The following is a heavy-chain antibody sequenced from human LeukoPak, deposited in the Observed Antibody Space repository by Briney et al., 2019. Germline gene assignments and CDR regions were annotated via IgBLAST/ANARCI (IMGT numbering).Heavy chain of an antibody. CDR1: GGSISSSSYY. D-gene: IGHD5-18*01. Sequence: PSETLSRTCTVSGGSISSSSYYWGGIRQPPGKGLEWIGSIYYSGSTYYNPSLKSRVTISVDTSKNQFSLKLSSVTAADTAVYYCARQGDSRDYFDYWGQGTLVTVSS. CDR2: IYYSGST. CDR3: ARQGDSRDYFDY. V-gene: IGHV4-39*01. J-gene: IGHJ4*02.